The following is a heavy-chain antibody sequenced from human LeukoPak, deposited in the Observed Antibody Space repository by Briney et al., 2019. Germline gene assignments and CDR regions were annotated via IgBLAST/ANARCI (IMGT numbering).Heavy chain of an antibody. Sequence: VASVKVSCKASGYTFTSYYMHWVRQAPGQGLEWMGIINPSGGSTSYAQKFQGRVTMTRDTSTSTVYMELSSLRSKDTAVYYCAREEGPGGAFDIWGQGTMVTVSS. CDR1: GYTFTSYY. CDR3: AREEGPGGAFDI. D-gene: IGHD3-10*01. V-gene: IGHV1-46*01. J-gene: IGHJ3*02. CDR2: INPSGGST.